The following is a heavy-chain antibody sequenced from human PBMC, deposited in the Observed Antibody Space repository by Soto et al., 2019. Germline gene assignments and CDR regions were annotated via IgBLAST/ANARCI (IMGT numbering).Heavy chain of an antibody. CDR1: GDSVSSVGFH. D-gene: IGHD3-3*01. J-gene: IGHJ4*02. V-gene: IGHV4-30-4*01. Sequence: SETLSLTCTVSGDSVSSVGFHWAWLRRPPGKGLEWIGYIYNGGSTYYRPSLESRMHVSLDATRNHYSLRLTSVTAADTAVYFCARAPVGLDTISYFDYWGQGNLVPVPS. CDR3: ARAPVGLDTISYFDY. CDR2: IYNGGST.